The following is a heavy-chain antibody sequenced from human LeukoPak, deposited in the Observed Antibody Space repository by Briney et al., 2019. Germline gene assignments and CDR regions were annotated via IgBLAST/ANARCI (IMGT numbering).Heavy chain of an antibody. J-gene: IGHJ5*02. CDR2: ISAYNGNT. D-gene: IGHD1-26*01. V-gene: IGHV1-18*01. CDR3: AREDHTGSYFGGFDP. Sequence: ASVKVSCKTSGYTFTNSGVSWVRQAPGQGLEWMGWISAYNGNTNYAQNLQGRVTMTTDTSTSTAYMELRSLRSDDTAVYYCAREDHTGSYFGGFDPWGQGTLVTVSS. CDR1: GYTFTNSG.